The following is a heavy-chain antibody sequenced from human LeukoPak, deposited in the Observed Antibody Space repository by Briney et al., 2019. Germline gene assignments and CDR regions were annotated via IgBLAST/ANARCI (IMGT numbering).Heavy chain of an antibody. CDR1: GYTFTGYY. J-gene: IGHJ3*02. V-gene: IGHV1-2*02. CDR2: INPNSGGT. CDR3: ARDILTGYSADTGADAFDI. D-gene: IGHD3-9*01. Sequence: ASVKVSCKASGYTFTGYYMHWVRQAPGQGLEWMGWINPNSGGTNYAQKFQGRVTMTRDTSISTAYMELSRLRSDDTAVYYCARDILTGYSADTGADAFDIWGQGTMVTVSS.